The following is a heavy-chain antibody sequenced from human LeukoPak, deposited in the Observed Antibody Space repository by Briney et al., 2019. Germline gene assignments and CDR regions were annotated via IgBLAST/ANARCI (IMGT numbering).Heavy chain of an antibody. V-gene: IGHV3-64D*06. CDR3: ASALTTVTPHFHY. J-gene: IGHJ4*02. D-gene: IGHD4-17*01. CDR2: ISSNGGST. Sequence: GGSLRLSCSASGFTFSSYAMHWVRQAPGKGLEYVSAISSNGGSTYYADSVKGRFTISRDNSKNTLYLQMSSLRAEDTAVYYCASALTTVTPHFHYWGQGTLVTVSS. CDR1: GFTFSSYA.